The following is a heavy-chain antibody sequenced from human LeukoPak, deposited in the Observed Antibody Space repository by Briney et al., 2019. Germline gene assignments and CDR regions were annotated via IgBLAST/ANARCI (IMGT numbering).Heavy chain of an antibody. CDR1: GDSISSYY. CDR2: IYDSGNT. J-gene: IGHJ4*02. CDR3: ARYAYGSGPFDY. Sequence: SETLSLTCTVSGDSISSYYWSWIRQPPGKGLEWIGYIYDSGNTNYNPSLKSRVTISVDTSKNQFSLQLNSVTAADTAVYYCARYAYGSGPFDYWGQGTLITVSS. D-gene: IGHD6-19*01. V-gene: IGHV4-59*01.